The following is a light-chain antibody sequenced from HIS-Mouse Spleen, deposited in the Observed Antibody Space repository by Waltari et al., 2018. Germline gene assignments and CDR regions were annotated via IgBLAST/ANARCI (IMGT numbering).Light chain of an antibody. CDR3: SSYTSSSTRV. J-gene: IGLJ3*02. Sequence: QSALTQPASVSGSPGQSITISCTGTSRAVGGYNYVPCYQQHPGKAPKLMIYDVSNRPSGVSNRFSGSKSGNTASLTISGLQAEDEADYYCSSYTSSSTRVFGGGTKLTVL. CDR2: DVS. CDR1: SRAVGGYNY. V-gene: IGLV2-14*03.